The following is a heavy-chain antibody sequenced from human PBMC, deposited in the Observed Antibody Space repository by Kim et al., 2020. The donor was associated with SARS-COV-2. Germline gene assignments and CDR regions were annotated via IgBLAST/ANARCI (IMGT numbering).Heavy chain of an antibody. V-gene: IGHV4-34*01. CDR1: GGSFSGFY. Sequence: SETLSLTCAVYGGSFSGFYWRWIRQLPGKGLEWIGEINDSGSTNYNPSLKSRVTISVDTSKNQFSLKLNSVTAADTAVYYCARGNVSHTMIVVVITAMSYSLDYWGQGTLVTVSS. D-gene: IGHD3-22*01. CDR2: INDSGST. J-gene: IGHJ4*02. CDR3: ARGNVSHTMIVVVITAMSYSLDY.